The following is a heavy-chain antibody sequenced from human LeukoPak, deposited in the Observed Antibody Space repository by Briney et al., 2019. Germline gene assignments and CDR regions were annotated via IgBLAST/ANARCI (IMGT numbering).Heavy chain of an antibody. J-gene: IGHJ4*02. V-gene: IGHV3-23*01. CDR1: GFTFSREA. D-gene: IGHD6-13*01. CDR2: ISPAGGTT. Sequence: PGGSLRLSCAVSGFTFSREAMGWVRQLPGGGLEWVSTISPAGGTTYYAESMKGRFTISRDNSKSTLYLQMNSLRVEDTAVYYCTKVRSGSSSWALRVFDYWGQGALVTVSS. CDR3: TKVRSGSSSWALRVFDY.